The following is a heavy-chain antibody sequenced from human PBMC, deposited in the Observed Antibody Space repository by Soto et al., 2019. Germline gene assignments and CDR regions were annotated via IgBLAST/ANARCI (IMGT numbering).Heavy chain of an antibody. D-gene: IGHD3-9*01. Sequence: GGSLRLSCAASGFTFSSYAMSWVRQAPGKGLEWVSAISGSGGSTYYADSVKGRFTISRDNSKNTLYLQMNSLRAEDTAVYYCAKVGAYDILTGPPFDYWGQGTLVTVSS. J-gene: IGHJ4*02. CDR2: ISGSGGST. CDR3: AKVGAYDILTGPPFDY. V-gene: IGHV3-23*01. CDR1: GFTFSSYA.